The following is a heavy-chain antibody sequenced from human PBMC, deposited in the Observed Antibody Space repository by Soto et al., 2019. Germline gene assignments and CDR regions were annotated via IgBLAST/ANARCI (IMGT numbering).Heavy chain of an antibody. D-gene: IGHD3-10*02. J-gene: IGHJ5*01. CDR1: GASVSSYY. CDR2: IFYSGST. CDR3: ASMIGDPVLSFDS. Sequence: QVQLQESGPGLVKPSETLSLTCTVSGASVSSYYWCWIRQPPGKGLEWIGFIFYSGSTSYNPTLKSRVTIPIDTSEYQFALKLNSVAAVDTAVYYCASMIGDPVLSFDSWGQGTLVAVSS. V-gene: IGHV4-59*02.